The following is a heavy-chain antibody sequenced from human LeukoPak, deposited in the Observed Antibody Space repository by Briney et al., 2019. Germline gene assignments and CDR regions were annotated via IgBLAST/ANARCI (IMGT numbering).Heavy chain of an antibody. CDR3: ARLPVWHYYDSSGYYFDY. J-gene: IGHJ4*02. V-gene: IGHV3-30*02. Sequence: PGGSLRLSCAASGFTFSSYGMHWVRQAPGKGLEWVAFIRYDGSNKYYADSVKGRFTISRDNAKNSLYLQMNSLRAEDTAVYYCARLPVWHYYDSSGYYFDYWGQGTLVTVSS. CDR1: GFTFSSYG. CDR2: IRYDGSNK. D-gene: IGHD3-22*01.